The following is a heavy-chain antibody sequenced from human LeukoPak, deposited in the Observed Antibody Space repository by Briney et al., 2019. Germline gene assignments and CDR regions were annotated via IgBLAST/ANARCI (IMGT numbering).Heavy chain of an antibody. J-gene: IGHJ4*02. CDR3: AKVTGEGGYFDY. D-gene: IGHD3-16*01. CDR1: GFTFSSYG. Sequence: GGSLRLSCAASGFTFSSYGMHWVRQAPGKGLEWVAVISYDGFNKYYVDSVKGRFTISRDNSKNTLYLQMNSLRAEDTAVYYCAKVTGEGGYFDYWGQGTLVTVSS. V-gene: IGHV3-30*18. CDR2: ISYDGFNK.